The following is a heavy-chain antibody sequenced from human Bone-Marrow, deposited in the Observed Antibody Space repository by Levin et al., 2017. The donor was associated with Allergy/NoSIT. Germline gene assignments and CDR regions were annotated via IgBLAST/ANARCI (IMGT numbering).Heavy chain of an antibody. Sequence: GGSLRLSCAASGFTFSRFWMNWVRQAPGKGLEWVASLLPDGSEKYYVDSVRGRFTISRDNAKNSLFLQMDSLRVEDTAVYYCARETYRFTMIVGDPFDYWGQGTLVTVSS. J-gene: IGHJ4*02. D-gene: IGHD3-22*01. CDR2: LLPDGSEK. CDR3: ARETYRFTMIVGDPFDY. V-gene: IGHV3-7*01. CDR1: GFTFSRFW.